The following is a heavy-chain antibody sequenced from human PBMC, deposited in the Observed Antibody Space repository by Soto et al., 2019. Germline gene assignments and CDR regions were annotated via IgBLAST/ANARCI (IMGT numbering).Heavy chain of an antibody. V-gene: IGHV1-2*02. Sequence: QVQLVQSGAEVKKPGASVKVSCKASGYTFTGYYMHWVRQAPGQGLEWMGWINPNSGGTNYAQKLQGGVTMTRDTSISTAYMELSRLRSDDTAVYYCARAESVGDTPSDWGQGTLVTVSS. J-gene: IGHJ4*02. CDR2: INPNSGGT. D-gene: IGHD3-10*01. CDR3: ARAESVGDTPSD. CDR1: GYTFTGYY.